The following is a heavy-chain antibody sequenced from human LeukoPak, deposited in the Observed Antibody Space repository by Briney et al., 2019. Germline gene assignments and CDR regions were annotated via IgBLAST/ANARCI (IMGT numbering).Heavy chain of an antibody. J-gene: IGHJ4*02. CDR2: IRYDGSNK. D-gene: IGHD3-22*01. Sequence: GGSLRLSCAASGFTFSSYGMHWVRQAPGKGLEWVAFIRYDGSNKYYADSVKGRFTISRYNSKNTLYLQMNSLRAEDTAVYYCAKDSSHYYDSSGEDYWRQGTLVTVSS. CDR3: AKDSSHYYDSSGEDY. CDR1: GFTFSSYG. V-gene: IGHV3-30*02.